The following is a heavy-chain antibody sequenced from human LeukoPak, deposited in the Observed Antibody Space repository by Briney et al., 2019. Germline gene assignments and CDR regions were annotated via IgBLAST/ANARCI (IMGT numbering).Heavy chain of an antibody. D-gene: IGHD2-15*01. J-gene: IGHJ4*02. V-gene: IGHV3-33*01. CDR1: GFTFSSYG. Sequence: GGSLRLSCAASGFTFSSYGMHWVRQAPGKGLEWVAVIWYDGSNKYYADSVKGRFTISRDNSKNTLYLQMNSLRADDTAVYYCARDVRIAGFDYWGQGTLVTVSS. CDR3: ARDVRIAGFDY. CDR2: IWYDGSNK.